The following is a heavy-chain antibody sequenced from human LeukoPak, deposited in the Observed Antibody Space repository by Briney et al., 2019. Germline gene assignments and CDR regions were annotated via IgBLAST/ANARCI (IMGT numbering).Heavy chain of an antibody. CDR1: GFTYRKYW. Sequence: GGPLRLSCAASGFTYRKYWKHWLRHAPGKALVWLSCINNDGSRTIYTDSVKGRFNIPRHNAKNTLYLQMNSLRADDAAVYYCATGYTYASNWFDPWGQGTLVTVSS. CDR2: INNDGSRT. J-gene: IGHJ5*02. CDR3: ATGYTYASNWFDP. D-gene: IGHD5-18*01. V-gene: IGHV3-74*01.